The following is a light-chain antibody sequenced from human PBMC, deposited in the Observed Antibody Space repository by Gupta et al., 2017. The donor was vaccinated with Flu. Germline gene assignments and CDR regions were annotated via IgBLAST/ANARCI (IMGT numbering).Light chain of an antibody. J-gene: IGLJ2*01. CDR1: ISVIGSYDY. Sequence: SFTISSTGTISVIGSYDYVSWYQPHPGQAPKLLIYGVTNRPSGVSNRFSASKSGDTASLTISGLKAEDEADYYCSSYISSSTLVFGGGTKLTVL. CDR3: SSYISSSTLV. CDR2: GVT. V-gene: IGLV2-14*01.